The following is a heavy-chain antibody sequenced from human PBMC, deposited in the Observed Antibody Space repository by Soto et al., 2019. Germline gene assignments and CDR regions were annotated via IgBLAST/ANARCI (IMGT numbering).Heavy chain of an antibody. CDR3: AKVRIPAAKTHQNRYYFDY. CDR1: GFTFSSYG. V-gene: IGHV3-30*18. D-gene: IGHD2-2*01. J-gene: IGHJ4*02. Sequence: GGSLRLSCAASGFTFSSYGMHWVRQAPGKGLEWVAVISYDGSNKYYADSVKGRFTISRDNSKNTLYLQMNSLRAEDTAVYYCAKVRIPAAKTHQNRYYFDYWGQGTLVTVSS. CDR2: ISYDGSNK.